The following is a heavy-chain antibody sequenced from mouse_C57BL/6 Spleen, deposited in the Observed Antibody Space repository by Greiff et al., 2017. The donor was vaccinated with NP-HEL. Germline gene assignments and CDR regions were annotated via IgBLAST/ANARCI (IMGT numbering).Heavy chain of an antibody. CDR2: INPNNGGT. V-gene: IGHV1-26*01. Sequence: EVQLQQSGPELVKPGASVKISCKASGYTFTDYYMNWVKQSHGKSLEWIGDINPNNGGTSYNQKFKGKATLTVDKSSSTAYMELRSLTSEDSAVYFCARHEEGYDYAWFAYWGQGTLVTVSA. J-gene: IGHJ3*01. D-gene: IGHD2-4*01. CDR1: GYTFTDYY. CDR3: ARHEEGYDYAWFAY.